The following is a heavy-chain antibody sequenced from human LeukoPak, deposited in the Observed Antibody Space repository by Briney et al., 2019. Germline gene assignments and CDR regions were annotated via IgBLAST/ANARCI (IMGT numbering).Heavy chain of an antibody. CDR2: IYHIGST. CDR1: GYSISRGYY. Sequence: SETLSLTCAVSGYSISRGYYWAWIRHPPGKGLEWIGTIYHIGSTYYNPSLESRVTISVDTSKNEFSVNLNSVTAADTAVYYCARAGWIITSGIDYWGQGALVTVSS. CDR3: ARAGWIITSGIDY. V-gene: IGHV4-38-2*01. J-gene: IGHJ4*02. D-gene: IGHD3-10*01.